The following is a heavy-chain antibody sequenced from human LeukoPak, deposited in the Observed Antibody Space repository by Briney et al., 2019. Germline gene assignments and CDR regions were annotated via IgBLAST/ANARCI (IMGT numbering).Heavy chain of an antibody. D-gene: IGHD4-17*01. Sequence: SETLSLTCAVYGGSFSGYYWTWIRQPPGKGLEWIGEINHSGSSNYNPSLNSRVTISVDTSKNQFSLKLSSVTAADTAVYYCARGEDGDYYFQHWGQGTLVTVSS. CDR3: ARGEDGDYYFQH. V-gene: IGHV4-34*01. CDR1: GGSFSGYY. CDR2: INHSGSS. J-gene: IGHJ1*01.